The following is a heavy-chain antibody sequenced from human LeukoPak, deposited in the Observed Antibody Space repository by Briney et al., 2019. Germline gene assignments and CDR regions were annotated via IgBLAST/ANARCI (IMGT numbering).Heavy chain of an antibody. CDR3: ARGTGIAES. CDR1: GGSISSGSYY. CDR2: IYTTGST. J-gene: IGHJ5*02. D-gene: IGHD6-13*01. V-gene: IGHV4-61*02. Sequence: PSQTLSLTCTVSGGSISSGSYYWSWIRQPAGKGLEWIGRIYTTGSTSYNPSLKSRVTISVDTSKNQFSLKLSSVTAADTAVYYCARGTGIAESWGQGTLVTVSS.